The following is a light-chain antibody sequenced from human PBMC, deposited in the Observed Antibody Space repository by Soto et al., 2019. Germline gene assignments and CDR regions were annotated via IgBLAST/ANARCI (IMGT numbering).Light chain of an antibody. CDR3: QQRSNWPRT. CDR2: DVS. J-gene: IGKJ1*01. V-gene: IGKV3-11*01. Sequence: EIVLTQSPATLSSFPGDRVTLSCRASQYINTRLAWYQHRPGQAPRLLIYDVSNRATGIPARFSGSGSGTDFTLTISSLEPEDFAVYYCQQRSNWPRTFGQGTKV. CDR1: QYINTR.